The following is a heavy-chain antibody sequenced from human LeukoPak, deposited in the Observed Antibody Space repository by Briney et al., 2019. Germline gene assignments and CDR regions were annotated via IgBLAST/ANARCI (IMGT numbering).Heavy chain of an antibody. D-gene: IGHD5-18*01. Sequence: GGSLRLSCAASGFTFSSYGMHWVRQAPGKGLEWVAFIRYDGSNKYYADSVKGRFTISRDNSKNTLYLQMNSLRAEDTAVYYCAKKPGGPYSYGYESGDPWGQGTPVTVSS. CDR3: AKKPGGPYSYGYESGDP. J-gene: IGHJ5*02. CDR1: GFTFSSYG. CDR2: IRYDGSNK. V-gene: IGHV3-30*02.